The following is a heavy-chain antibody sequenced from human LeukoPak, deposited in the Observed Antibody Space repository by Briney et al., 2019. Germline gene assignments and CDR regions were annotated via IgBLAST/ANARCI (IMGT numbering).Heavy chain of an antibody. CDR2: ISYDGSNK. V-gene: IGHV3-30*04. Sequence: GGSLRLSCAASGFTFSNYAMHWVRQAPGKGLEWVAVISYDGSNKYYADSVKGRFTISRDNSKNTLYLQMNSLRAEDTAVYYCARVGVAGTYYYYYMDVWGKGTTVTVSS. D-gene: IGHD6-19*01. CDR1: GFTFSNYA. CDR3: ARVGVAGTYYYYYMDV. J-gene: IGHJ6*03.